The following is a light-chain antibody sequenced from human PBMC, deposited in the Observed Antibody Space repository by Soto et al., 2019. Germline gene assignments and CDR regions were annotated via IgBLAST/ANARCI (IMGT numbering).Light chain of an antibody. Sequence: IPLTQSPSPRSASAGDRVTINCRASQTIDSWLAWYQQRPGKPPNLLIYKASTLASGVPSRFSGSGSGTEFTLTINSLQPDDFAPYYCQQYHIYSGTFGQGTKVDI. CDR2: KAS. V-gene: IGKV1-5*03. CDR1: QTIDSW. J-gene: IGKJ1*01. CDR3: QQYHIYSGT.